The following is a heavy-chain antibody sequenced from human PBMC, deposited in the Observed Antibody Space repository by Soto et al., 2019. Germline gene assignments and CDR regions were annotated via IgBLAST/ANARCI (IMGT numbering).Heavy chain of an antibody. CDR3: ASLLCGGSCYSRLRRVYYYYGMDV. J-gene: IGHJ6*02. V-gene: IGHV4-34*01. D-gene: IGHD2-15*01. CDR1: GGSFSGYY. Sequence: KSSETLSLTCAVYGGSFSGYYWSWIRQPPGKGLEWIGEINHSGSTNYNPSLKSRVTISVDTSKNQFSLKLSSVTAADTAVYYCASLLCGGSCYSRLRRVYYYYGMDVWGQGTTVTVSS. CDR2: INHSGST.